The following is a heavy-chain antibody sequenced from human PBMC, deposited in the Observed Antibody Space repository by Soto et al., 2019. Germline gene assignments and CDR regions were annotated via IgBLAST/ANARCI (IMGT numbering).Heavy chain of an antibody. D-gene: IGHD3-22*01. J-gene: IGHJ6*02. CDR3: AKDISHGSSMIVVVITYYYYGTDV. CDR1: GFTFSSYA. CDR2: ISGSGGST. Sequence: PGGSLRLSCAASGFTFSSYAMSWVRQAPGKGLEWVSAISGSGGSTYYADSVKGRFTISRDNSKNTLYLQMNSLRAEDTAVYYCAKDISHGSSMIVVVITYYYYGTDVWGQGTTVTVSS. V-gene: IGHV3-23*01.